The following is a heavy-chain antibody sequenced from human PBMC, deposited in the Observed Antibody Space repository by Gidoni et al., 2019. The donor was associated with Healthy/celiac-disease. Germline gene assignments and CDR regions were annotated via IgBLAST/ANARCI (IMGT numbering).Heavy chain of an antibody. CDR2: IRYDGSNK. D-gene: IGHD5-12*01. V-gene: IGHV3-30*02. CDR1: GFTFSSYG. J-gene: IGHJ2*01. CDR3: AKDGVAVATIRTGYFDL. Sequence: QVQLVESGGGVVQPGGSLRLSCSASGFTFSSYGMHWVRQAPGKGLEWVAFIRYDGSNKYYADSVKGRFTISRDNSKNTLYLQMNSLRAEDTAVYYCAKDGVAVATIRTGYFDLWGRGTLVTVSS.